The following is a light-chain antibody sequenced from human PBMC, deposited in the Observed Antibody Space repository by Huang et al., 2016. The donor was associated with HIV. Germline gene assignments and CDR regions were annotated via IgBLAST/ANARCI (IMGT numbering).Light chain of an antibody. V-gene: IGKV1-39*01. CDR3: QQTYTTPYT. Sequence: DIQMTQSQSSLSASVGDRVNITCRASQSISSHLNWYQQKPGTAPKVLIYAASNLQGRVPSSFSGSASGTDFTLTINSLQPEDFATYYCQQTYTTPYTLGQGTKLEIK. J-gene: IGKJ2*01. CDR1: QSISSH. CDR2: AAS.